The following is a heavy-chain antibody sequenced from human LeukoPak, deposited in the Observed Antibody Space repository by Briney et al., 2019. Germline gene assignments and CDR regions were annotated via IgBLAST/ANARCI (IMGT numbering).Heavy chain of an antibody. CDR2: ISGSGGST. J-gene: IGHJ6*02. CDR3: AKDRERWLDHVMDV. D-gene: IGHD5-12*01. Sequence: PGGSLRLSCAASGFTFSSYWMHWVRHAPGKGLEWVSGISGSGGSTYYADSVKGRFTISRDNSKNTLYLQMNSLRAEDTAVYYCAKDRERWLDHVMDVWGQGTTVTVSS. CDR1: GFTFSSYW. V-gene: IGHV3-23*01.